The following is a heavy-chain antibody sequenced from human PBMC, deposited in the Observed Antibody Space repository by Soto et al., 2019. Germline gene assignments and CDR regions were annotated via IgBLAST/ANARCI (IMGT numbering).Heavy chain of an antibody. CDR3: ARDKDMAQFDY. V-gene: IGHV1-18*01. J-gene: IGHJ4*02. CDR1: GYTFTSYG. CDR2: INAYNGNT. D-gene: IGHD2-15*01. Sequence: QVQLVQSGAEVKKPGASVKVSCKASGYTFTSYGISWVRQAPGQGLEWMGWINAYNGNTKYAQKLQGRVTMTTDTYTSTAYMELRSLRSEDTDVYYCARDKDMAQFDYWGQGTLVTVSS.